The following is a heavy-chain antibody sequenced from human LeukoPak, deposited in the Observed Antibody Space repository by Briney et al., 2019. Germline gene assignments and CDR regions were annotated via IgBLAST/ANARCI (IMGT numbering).Heavy chain of an antibody. CDR2: INPNSGGT. V-gene: IGHV1-2*02. CDR3: AREPPGYYNRFDY. J-gene: IGHJ4*02. Sequence: ASVKVSCKASGYTFTGYYMHWVRQAPGRGLEWMGWINPNSGGTNYAQKFQGRVTMTRDTSISTAYMELSRLRSDDTAVYYCAREPPGYYNRFDYWGQGTLVTVSS. D-gene: IGHD3-9*01. CDR1: GYTFTGYY.